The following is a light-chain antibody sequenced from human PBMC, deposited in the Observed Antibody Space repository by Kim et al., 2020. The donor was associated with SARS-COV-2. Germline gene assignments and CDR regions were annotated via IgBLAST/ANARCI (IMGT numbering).Light chain of an antibody. J-gene: IGLJ1*01. CDR2: YDR. V-gene: IGLV3-21*04. Sequence: SYELTQPPSVSVAPGETATITCGGSNIGSKSVHWYQQKPGQAPVLIIYYDRDRPSRIPERFSGSNSGNTATLTISRVEAGDEADYYCHVWDSFSDHVFGTGTKVTVL. CDR1: NIGSKS. CDR3: HVWDSFSDHV.